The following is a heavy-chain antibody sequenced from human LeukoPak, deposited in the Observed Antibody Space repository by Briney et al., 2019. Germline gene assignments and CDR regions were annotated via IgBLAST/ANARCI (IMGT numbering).Heavy chain of an antibody. J-gene: IGHJ5*02. V-gene: IGHV6-1*01. D-gene: IGHD6-13*01. Sequence: SQTLSLTCAISGDSVSSNSAAWNWIRQSPSRGLEWLGRTYYRSKWYNDYAVSVKSRITINPDTSKNQFSLQLNSVTPEDTAVYYCARDLIPLYSSSSYAESDWFDPWGQGTLVTVSS. CDR2: TYYRSKWYN. CDR1: GDSVSSNSAA. CDR3: ARDLIPLYSSSSYAESDWFDP.